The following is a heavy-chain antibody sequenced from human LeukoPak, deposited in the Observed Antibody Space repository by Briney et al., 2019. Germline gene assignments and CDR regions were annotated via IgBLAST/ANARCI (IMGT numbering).Heavy chain of an antibody. CDR1: GFTFSDYY. Sequence: GGSLRLSCAASGFTFSDYYMSWIRQAPGKGLEWVSYISSSSSYTYYADSVKGRFTISRDNSKNTLYLQMNSLRAEDTAVYYCAKDQLGATYIDYWGQGTLVTVSS. CDR3: AKDQLGATYIDY. V-gene: IGHV3-11*05. J-gene: IGHJ4*02. CDR2: ISSSSSYT. D-gene: IGHD1-26*01.